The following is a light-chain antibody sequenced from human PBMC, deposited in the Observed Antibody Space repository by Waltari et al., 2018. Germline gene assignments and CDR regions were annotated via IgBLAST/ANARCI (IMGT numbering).Light chain of an antibody. CDR1: QSILYSSNNLNY. V-gene: IGKV4-1*01. J-gene: IGKJ1*01. CDR2: WAS. CDR3: QQYYGSPPWT. Sequence: DIVMTQSPDSLTVSLGERATINCKSSQSILYSSNNLNYLAWYQQRPGQPPKLLIYWASTRESGVPDRFSGSGSGTDFTLTISSLQAEDVAVYYCQQYYGSPPWTFGQGTKVEI.